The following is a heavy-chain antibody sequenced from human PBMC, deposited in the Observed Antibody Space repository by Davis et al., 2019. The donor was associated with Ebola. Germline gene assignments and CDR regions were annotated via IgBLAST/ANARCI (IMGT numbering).Heavy chain of an antibody. CDR1: GDSISSGGYY. Sequence: SEILSLTCSVSGDSISSGGYYWNWIRQHPVKGLEWIAYMSYSGYTYYNPSLKSRVTISVDTSKNQFSLKLSSVTAADTAVYYCASLDYYDSSGLDYWGQGTLVTVSS. D-gene: IGHD3-22*01. CDR3: ASLDYYDSSGLDY. J-gene: IGHJ4*02. V-gene: IGHV4-31*03. CDR2: MSYSGYT.